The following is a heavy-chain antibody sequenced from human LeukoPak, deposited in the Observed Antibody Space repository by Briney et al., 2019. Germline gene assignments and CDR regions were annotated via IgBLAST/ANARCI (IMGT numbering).Heavy chain of an antibody. CDR1: GFTFSSYG. CDR2: IKQDGSAK. Sequence: PGGSLRLSCAASGFTFSSYGMHWLRQAPGKGLESVANIKQDGSAKYYVDSVKGRFTISRDNAKNSLYLQMNSLRAEDTAVYYCARGFDTWGQGTMVTVSS. V-gene: IGHV3-7*01. J-gene: IGHJ3*02. CDR3: ARGFDT.